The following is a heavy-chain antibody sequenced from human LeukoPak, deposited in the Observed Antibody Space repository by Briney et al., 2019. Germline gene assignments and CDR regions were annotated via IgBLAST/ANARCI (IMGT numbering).Heavy chain of an antibody. CDR1: GFTFSSYS. CDR3: GRGNSGSPETPDY. V-gene: IGHV3-48*01. Sequence: GGSLRLSCAASGFTFSSYSMNWVRQVPGKGLEWVSYISSSSNTIYYADSVKGRFTISRDNAKNSLYLQMNSLRAEDTAVYYCGRGNSGSPETPDYWGQGTLVTVSS. D-gene: IGHD1-26*01. CDR2: ISSSSNTI. J-gene: IGHJ4*02.